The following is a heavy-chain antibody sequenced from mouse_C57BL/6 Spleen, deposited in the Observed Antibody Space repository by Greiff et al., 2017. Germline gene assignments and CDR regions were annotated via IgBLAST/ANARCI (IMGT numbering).Heavy chain of an antibody. Sequence: VQLQQSGPELVKPGASVKISCKASGYSFTGYFMNWVMQSHGKSLEWIGRVNPYNGDTFYNQKFKGKATLTVDKSSSTAHMELRSLTSEDSAVYYCARDDYPYYAMDYWGQGTSVTVSS. V-gene: IGHV1-20*01. CDR1: GYSFTGYF. CDR3: ARDDYPYYAMDY. D-gene: IGHD2-4*01. CDR2: VNPYNGDT. J-gene: IGHJ4*01.